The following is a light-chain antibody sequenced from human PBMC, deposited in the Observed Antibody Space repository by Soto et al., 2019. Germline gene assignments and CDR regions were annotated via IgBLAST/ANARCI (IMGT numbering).Light chain of an antibody. CDR2: ENN. Sequence: QSVLTQPPSVSAAPGQTVTISCSGSTSNIGTNYISWYRHLPGTAPKLLISENNKRPSGIPDRFSGSKSGTSATLGITGLQTGDEADYYCATWDNGLSAEVFGGGTKVTVL. CDR3: ATWDNGLSAEV. J-gene: IGLJ2*01. V-gene: IGLV1-51*02. CDR1: TSNIGTNY.